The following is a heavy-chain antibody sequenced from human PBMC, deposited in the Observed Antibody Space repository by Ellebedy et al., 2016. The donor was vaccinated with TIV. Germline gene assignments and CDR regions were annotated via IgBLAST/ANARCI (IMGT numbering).Heavy chain of an antibody. J-gene: IGHJ4*02. V-gene: IGHV1-46*01. Sequence: ASVKVSXXASGYTFTSYYMHWVRQAPGQGLEWMGIINPSGGSTNYAQKFQGRVTITADESTSTAYMELSSLRSEDTAVYYCARTHIVVVTAMGYYFDYWGQGTLVTVSS. D-gene: IGHD2-21*02. CDR2: INPSGGST. CDR1: GYTFTSYY. CDR3: ARTHIVVVTAMGYYFDY.